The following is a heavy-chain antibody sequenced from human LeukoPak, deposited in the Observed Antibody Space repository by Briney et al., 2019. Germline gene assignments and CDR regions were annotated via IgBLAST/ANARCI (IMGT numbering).Heavy chain of an antibody. V-gene: IGHV3-23*01. D-gene: IGHD2-2*01. CDR3: ATTKGVNCSSTSCYRQRERGVDY. J-gene: IGHJ4*02. CDR2: ISGSGGST. CDR1: GFTFSSYA. Sequence: GGSLRHSCAASGFTFSSYAMSWVRQAPGKGLEWVSAISGSGGSTYYADSVKGRFTISRDNSKNTLYLQMNSLRAEDTAVYYCATTKGVNCSSTSCYRQRERGVDYWGQGTLVTVSS.